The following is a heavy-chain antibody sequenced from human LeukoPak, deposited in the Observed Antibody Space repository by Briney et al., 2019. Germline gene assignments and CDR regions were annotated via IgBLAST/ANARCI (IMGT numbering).Heavy chain of an antibody. CDR1: GFTFSSYA. D-gene: IGHD6-6*01. CDR2: ISYDGSNK. V-gene: IGHV3-30-3*01. Sequence: GGSLRLSCAASGFTFSSYAMHWVCQAPGKGLEWVAVISYDGSNKYYADSVKGRFTISRDNSKNTLYLQMNSLRAEDTAVYYCPTSSSPHYYYYYGMDVWGQGTTVTVSS. J-gene: IGHJ6*02. CDR3: PTSSSPHYYYYYGMDV.